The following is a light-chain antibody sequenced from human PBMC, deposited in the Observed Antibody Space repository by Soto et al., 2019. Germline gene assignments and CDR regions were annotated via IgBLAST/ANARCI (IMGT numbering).Light chain of an antibody. CDR3: EQYNNGPPWT. V-gene: IGKV3-15*01. J-gene: IGKJ1*01. CDR2: GAS. CDR1: QSVSTY. Sequence: EIVMTQSPATLSVSPGERATVSCRASQSVSTYLAWYQQKPGQAPRLLVYGASTRVTGIPGRFSGSGSGTEFTLTISSLQSEDFAVYYCEQYNNGPPWTFGQGTKVEI.